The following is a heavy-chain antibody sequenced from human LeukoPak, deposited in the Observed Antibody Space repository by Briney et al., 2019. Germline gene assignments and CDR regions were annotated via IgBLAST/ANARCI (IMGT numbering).Heavy chain of an antibody. CDR2: INPNSGGT. CDR3: ARGGPVAYYGWFDP. CDR1: GYTFTGYY. D-gene: IGHD4-17*01. V-gene: IGHV1-2*02. J-gene: IGHJ5*02. Sequence: GASVKVSCKASGYTFTGYYMHWVRQAPGQGLEWMGWINPNSGGTNYAQKFQGRVTMTRDTSISTAYMELSGLRSDDTAVYYCARGGPVAYYGWFDPWGQGTLVTVSS.